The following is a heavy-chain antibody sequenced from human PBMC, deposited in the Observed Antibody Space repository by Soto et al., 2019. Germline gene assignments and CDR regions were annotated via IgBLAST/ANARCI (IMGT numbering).Heavy chain of an antibody. CDR1: GGSISTNY. D-gene: IGHD4-17*01. CDR3: ARDSTTKAFEI. V-gene: IGHV4-4*07. J-gene: IGHJ3*02. CDR2: IYTSGST. Sequence: QVHLQESGPGLVKPSEILSLTCTASGGSISTNYWSWVRQPAGKALEWIGRIYTSGSTNYNPSLKSRVTMSVDTSKNQFSLELSSGAAADTAVYYCARDSTTKAFEILGQGTMVTVSS.